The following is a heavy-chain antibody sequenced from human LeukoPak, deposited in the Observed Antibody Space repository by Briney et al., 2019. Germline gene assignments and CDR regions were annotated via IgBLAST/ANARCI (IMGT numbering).Heavy chain of an antibody. D-gene: IGHD6-19*01. V-gene: IGHV3-23*01. Sequence: PGGSLRLSCAASGFIFSTYAMSWVRQAPGKGLEWVSGINGVGTSTYYADSVKGRFTISRDNAKNSLYLQMNSLRAEDTAVYYCARDGLAVAGTCGYWGQGTLVTVSS. CDR2: INGVGTST. CDR1: GFIFSTYA. J-gene: IGHJ4*02. CDR3: ARDGLAVAGTCGY.